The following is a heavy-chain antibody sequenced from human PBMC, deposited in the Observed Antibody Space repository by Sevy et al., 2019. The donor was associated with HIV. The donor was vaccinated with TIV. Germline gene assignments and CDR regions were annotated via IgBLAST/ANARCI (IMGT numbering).Heavy chain of an antibody. CDR3: TLEGLYCSGGSCYSEGFDS. V-gene: IGHV3-15*01. J-gene: IGHJ4*02. CDR1: GFTFTNAW. Sequence: GGSLRLSCAAFGFTFTNAWMSWVRQAPGKGLEWVGRIKSKTDGGTTDYAAPVIGRFTISRDDSKNTLYLHMNSLKTEDSAVYYCTLEGLYCSGGSCYSEGFDSWGQGTLVTVSS. D-gene: IGHD2-15*01. CDR2: IKSKTDGGTT.